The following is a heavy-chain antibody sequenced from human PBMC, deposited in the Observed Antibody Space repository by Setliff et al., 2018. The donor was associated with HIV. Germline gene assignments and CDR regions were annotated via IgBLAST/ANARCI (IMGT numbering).Heavy chain of an antibody. CDR2: IYDTGNS. V-gene: IGHV4-38-2*01. CDR1: GSSTNSGYS. D-gene: IGHD2-21*01. J-gene: IGHJ3*02. Sequence: PSETLSLTCDVPGSSTNSGYSWGWVRQPPGKGLEWIGTIYDTGNSFYNPSLKSRLTISLDTSQNQVSLKLISVTAADTAVYYCARHQSREVVPRDAFDIWGQGAMVTVSS. CDR3: ARHQSREVVPRDAFDI.